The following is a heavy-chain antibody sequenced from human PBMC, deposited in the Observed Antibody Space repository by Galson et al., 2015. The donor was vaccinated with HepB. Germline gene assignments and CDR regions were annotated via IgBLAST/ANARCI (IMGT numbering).Heavy chain of an antibody. J-gene: IGHJ4*02. CDR1: GFTFIDAW. Sequence: SLRLSCAGSGFTFIDAWMSWVRQTPGKGLEWVGRIKSRAAGGTIDHAAPVKGRFTISRDDSKNTLYLQMSSLKTEDTAVYYCTADSPVAWAHSFDYWGQGTLVTVSS. V-gene: IGHV3-15*01. CDR2: IKSRAAGGTI. CDR3: TADSPVAWAHSFDY. D-gene: IGHD2-21*01.